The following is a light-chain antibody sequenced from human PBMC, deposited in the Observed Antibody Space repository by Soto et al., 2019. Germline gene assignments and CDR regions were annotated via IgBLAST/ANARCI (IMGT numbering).Light chain of an antibody. CDR1: QSVLFSSNNKNY. V-gene: IGKV4-1*01. CDR3: QQYYSTPPYT. Sequence: IVMTQSPDSLAVSLGERATINCKSSQSVLFSSNNKNYLAWYRQKPGQPPKLLIYWASIGESGVPDRISGSGSGTDFTLAISSLQAEDVAVYYCQQYYSTPPYTFGQGTKLEIK. J-gene: IGKJ2*01. CDR2: WAS.